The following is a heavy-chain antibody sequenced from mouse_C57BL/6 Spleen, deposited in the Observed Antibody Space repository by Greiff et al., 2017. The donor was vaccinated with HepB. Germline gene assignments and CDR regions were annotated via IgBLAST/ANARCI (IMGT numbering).Heavy chain of an antibody. V-gene: IGHV5-4*01. CDR1: GFTFSSYA. CDR2: ISDGGSYT. Sequence: DVKLVESGGGLVKPGGSLKLSCAASGFTFSSYAMSWVRQTPEKRLEWVATISDGGSYTYYPDNVKGRFTISRDNAKNNLYLQMSHLKSEDTAMYYCARDTRDGYAMDYWGQGTSVTVSS. CDR3: ARDTRDGYAMDY. D-gene: IGHD2-3*01. J-gene: IGHJ4*01.